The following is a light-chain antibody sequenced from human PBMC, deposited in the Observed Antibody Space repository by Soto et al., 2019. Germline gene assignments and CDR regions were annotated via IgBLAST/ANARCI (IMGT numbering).Light chain of an antibody. V-gene: IGKV3-11*01. CDR2: DAS. CDR1: HSLDSY. J-gene: IGKJ3*01. CDR3: QHRSSWPGA. Sequence: ETVLTQSPATLSLSPGERATLSCRASHSLDSYLAWYQKKPGQAPRLLIYDASNRATGIPARFSGSGSGTDFTLTISSLEPEDFAVYYCQHRSSWPGAFGPGTKVDIK.